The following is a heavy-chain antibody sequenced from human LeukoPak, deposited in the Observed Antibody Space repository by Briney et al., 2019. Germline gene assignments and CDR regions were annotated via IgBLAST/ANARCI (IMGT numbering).Heavy chain of an antibody. CDR3: ARGFDGYPFGWWFDP. V-gene: IGHV3-74*01. CDR1: GFTFSTYW. CDR2: VDADGSTT. D-gene: IGHD5-24*01. Sequence: GGSLLLSCVVSGFTFSTYWMHWVRQAPGKGLVWVSRVDADGSTTIYADSVKGRFTISRDNGINTVYLQMNSLRAEDTAVYYCARGFDGYPFGWWFDPWGQGTLVTVSS. J-gene: IGHJ5*02.